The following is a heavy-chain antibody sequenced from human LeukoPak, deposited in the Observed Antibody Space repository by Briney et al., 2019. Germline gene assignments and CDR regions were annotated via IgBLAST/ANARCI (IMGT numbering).Heavy chain of an antibody. CDR1: GYTFTSYD. CDR3: ARVGMVATFIDY. D-gene: IGHD5-12*01. V-gene: IGHV1-8*01. Sequence: GASVKVSCKASGYTFTSYDINWVRRATGQGPEWMGWMNPNSGNTGYAQKFQGRVTMTRNTSISTAYMELSSLRSEDTAVYYCARVGMVATFIDYWGQGTLVTVSS. CDR2: MNPNSGNT. J-gene: IGHJ4*02.